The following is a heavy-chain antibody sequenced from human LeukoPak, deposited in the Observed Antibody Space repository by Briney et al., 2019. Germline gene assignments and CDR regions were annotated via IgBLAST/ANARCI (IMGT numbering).Heavy chain of an antibody. CDR2: IYYSGST. J-gene: IGHJ6*03. V-gene: IGHV4-31*03. D-gene: IGHD2-2*02. CDR1: GGSISSGGYY. Sequence: SQTLSLTCTVSGGSISSGGYYWSWIRQHPGKGLEWIGYIYYSGSTYYNPSLKSRVTISVDTSKNQFSLKLSSVTAADTAVYYCARDRDDCSSTSCYSYYYYYMDVWGKGTTVTVSS. CDR3: ARDRDDCSSTSCYSYYYYYMDV.